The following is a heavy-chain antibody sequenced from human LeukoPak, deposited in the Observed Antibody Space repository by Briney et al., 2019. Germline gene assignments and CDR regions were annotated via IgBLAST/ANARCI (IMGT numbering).Heavy chain of an antibody. CDR2: ISYDGSNK. D-gene: IGHD3-22*01. V-gene: IGHV3-30-3*01. CDR3: ARDLATMIVVVTLDY. Sequence: SGGSLRLSCAASGFTFSSYAMHWVRQAPGKGLEWVAVISYDGSNKYYADSVKGRFTISRDNSKNTLYLQMNSLRAEDTAVYYCARDLATMIVVVTLDYWGQGTLVTVSS. J-gene: IGHJ4*02. CDR1: GFTFSSYA.